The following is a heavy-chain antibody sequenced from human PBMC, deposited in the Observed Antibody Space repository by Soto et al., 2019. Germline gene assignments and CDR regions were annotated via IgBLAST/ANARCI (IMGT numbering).Heavy chain of an antibody. CDR3: ATGVSRGADY. J-gene: IGHJ4*02. V-gene: IGHV1-24*01. D-gene: IGHD3-3*02. Sequence: SVEASSEVCREAITGLSMYWLHQAPGKGLEWMGGFDPEDGETIYAQKFQRRVTMTEDTSTDTAYMELSSLRSEYSAVYDGATGVSRGADYWGQGTLVTVSP. CDR2: FDPEDGET. CDR1: REAITGLS.